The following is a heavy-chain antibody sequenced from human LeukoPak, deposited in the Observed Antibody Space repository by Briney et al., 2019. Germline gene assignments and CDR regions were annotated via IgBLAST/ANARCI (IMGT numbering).Heavy chain of an antibody. CDR1: VFTFSHYY. V-gene: IGHV3-11*04. CDR3: ARVDCSSTSCYEFDY. D-gene: IGHD2-2*01. Sequence: PGGSLRLSCAASVFTFSHYYMSWIRQAPGKGGEGVSYIRSSGSTIYYADTVKGRFTISRDNAKNSLYLQMNSLRAEDTAVYYCARVDCSSTSCYEFDYWGQGTLVTVSS. J-gene: IGHJ4*02. CDR2: IRSSGSTI.